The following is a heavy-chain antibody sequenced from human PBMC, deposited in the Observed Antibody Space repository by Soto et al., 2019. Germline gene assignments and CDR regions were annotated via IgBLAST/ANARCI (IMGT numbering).Heavy chain of an antibody. CDR3: AKDWYEDD. D-gene: IGHD6-13*01. V-gene: IGHV3-23*01. CDR2: INTAGTA. J-gene: IGHJ4*02. Sequence: EVQLLESGGGLVQPGGSLRLSCAASGFTFSTYAMTWVRQAPGKGLEWVSAINTAGTAYYLDSVKGRFTISRDNAKNTLYLQMNGLSAEDTGVYYCAKDWYEDDWGQGTLVTVSS. CDR1: GFTFSTYA.